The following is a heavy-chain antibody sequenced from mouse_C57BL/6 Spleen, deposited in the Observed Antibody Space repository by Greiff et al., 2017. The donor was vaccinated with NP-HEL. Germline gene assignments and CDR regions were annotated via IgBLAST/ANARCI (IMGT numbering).Heavy chain of an antibody. V-gene: IGHV1-18*01. CDR3: AREGLRRGYYYAMDY. Sequence: VHLQQSGPELVKPGASVKIPCKASGYTFTDYNMDWVKQSHGKSLEWIGDINPNNGGTIYNQKFKGKATLTVDKSSSTAYMELRSLTSEDTAVYYCAREGLRRGYYYAMDYWGQGTSVTVSS. CDR1: GYTFTDYN. CDR2: INPNNGGT. D-gene: IGHD2-4*01. J-gene: IGHJ4*01.